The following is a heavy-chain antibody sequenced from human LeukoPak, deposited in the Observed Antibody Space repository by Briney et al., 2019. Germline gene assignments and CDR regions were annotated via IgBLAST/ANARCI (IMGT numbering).Heavy chain of an antibody. CDR2: IYYSGST. CDR1: GGSISSCSYY. V-gene: IGHV4-39*01. D-gene: IGHD4-17*01. J-gene: IGHJ6*02. CDR3: ARSQPVTTGFRYYYGTDV. Sequence: SETLSLTCTVSGGSISSCSYYWGWIRQPPGKGLEWIGSIYYSGSTYYTPSLKSRVTISVDTSKNQFSLKLSSVTAADTDVYYCARSQPVTTGFRYYYGTDVWGQGTTVTVSS.